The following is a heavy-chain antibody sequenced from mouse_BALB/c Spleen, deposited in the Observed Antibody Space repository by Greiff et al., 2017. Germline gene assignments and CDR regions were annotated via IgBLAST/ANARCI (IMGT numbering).Heavy chain of an antibody. Sequence: EVMLVESGGGLVKPGGSLKLSCAASGFTFSSYTMSWVRQTPEKRLEWVATISSGGGNTYYPDSVKGRFTISRDNAKNNLYLQMSSLRSEDTALYYCARPYYGWYFDVWGAGTTVTVSS. D-gene: IGHD1-1*01. CDR1: GFTFSSYT. V-gene: IGHV5-9*03. CDR3: ARPYYGWYFDV. CDR2: ISSGGGNT. J-gene: IGHJ1*01.